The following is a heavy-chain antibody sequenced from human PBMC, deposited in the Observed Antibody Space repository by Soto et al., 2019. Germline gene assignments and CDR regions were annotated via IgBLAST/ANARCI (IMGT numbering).Heavy chain of an antibody. CDR3: ARWRSYCSSTSCYTDLPSWFDP. Sequence: GESLKISCKGSGYTFSKYWIGWGRQTPGKCLEWMGMIYPGDSDARYSPSFEGQFTFSVDKSINTAYLQWNSLKASDTAMYYCARWRSYCSSTSCYTDLPSWFDPWGQGTLVTVSS. D-gene: IGHD2-2*02. CDR2: IYPGDSDA. J-gene: IGHJ5*02. CDR1: GYTFSKYW. V-gene: IGHV5-51*01.